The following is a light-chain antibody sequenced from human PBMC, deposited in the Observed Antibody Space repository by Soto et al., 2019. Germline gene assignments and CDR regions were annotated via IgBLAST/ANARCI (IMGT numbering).Light chain of an antibody. V-gene: IGKV4-1*01. Sequence: DIVMTQSPDSLAVSLGERATINCKSSQSVLYSSNNKNYLAWYQQKPGQPPKLLIYWASTRESGVPDRFSGSGSGTDFTLTISRLQAEDVAVYYCQQYYSPLLTFGGGTKVEIK. CDR3: QQYYSPLLT. J-gene: IGKJ4*01. CDR1: QSVLYSSNNKNY. CDR2: WAS.